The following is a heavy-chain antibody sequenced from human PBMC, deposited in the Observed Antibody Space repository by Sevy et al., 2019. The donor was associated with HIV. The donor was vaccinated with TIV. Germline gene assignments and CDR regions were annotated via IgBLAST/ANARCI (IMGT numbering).Heavy chain of an antibody. J-gene: IGHJ4*02. CDR3: ARDRHRVPVGPFDY. CDR1: GFTFSSYG. CDR2: IWYDGSNK. D-gene: IGHD1-26*01. Sequence: GGSLRLSCAASGFTFSSYGMHWVRQAPGKGLEWVAVIWYDGSNKYYADSVKGRFTISRDNSKNTLYLQMNSLRAEDTAVYYCARDRHRVPVGPFDYXGQGTLVTVSS. V-gene: IGHV3-33*01.